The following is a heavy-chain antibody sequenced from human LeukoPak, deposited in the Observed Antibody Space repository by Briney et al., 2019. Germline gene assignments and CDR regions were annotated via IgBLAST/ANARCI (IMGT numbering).Heavy chain of an antibody. CDR2: INPSGSST. Sequence: GASVKVSCKASGYSFTSHYMHWVRQAPGQGLAWLGLINPSGSSTLYAQKFQGRVTMTRDMSTTTDCMELSSLRSEDTAVYYCARDNSVGDVAWWFDPWGQGTLVTVSS. D-gene: IGHD1-26*01. V-gene: IGHV1-46*01. J-gene: IGHJ5*02. CDR1: GYSFTSHY. CDR3: ARDNSVGDVAWWFDP.